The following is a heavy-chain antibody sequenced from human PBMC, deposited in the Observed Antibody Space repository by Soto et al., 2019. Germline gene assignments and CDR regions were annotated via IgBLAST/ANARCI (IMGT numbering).Heavy chain of an antibody. D-gene: IGHD3-3*01. CDR1: GFTFSSYS. Sequence: GGSLRLSCAASGFTFSSYSMNWVRQAPGKGLEWVSYISSSSSTIYYADSVKGRFTISRDNAKNSLYLQMNSLRDEDTAVYYCARDNPWDYDFWSGYYFAAFAIWGQGTMVTVSS. J-gene: IGHJ3*02. V-gene: IGHV3-48*02. CDR3: ARDNPWDYDFWSGYYFAAFAI. CDR2: ISSSSSTI.